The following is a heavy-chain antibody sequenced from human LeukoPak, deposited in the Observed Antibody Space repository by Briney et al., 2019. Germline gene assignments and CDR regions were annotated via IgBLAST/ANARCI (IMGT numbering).Heavy chain of an antibody. Sequence: SQTLSLTCALSGDTVSSNSAAWNWIRQSPSRGLEWLARTYYRSNSYNDYAVSVKSRITINPDTSKNQFSLQLNSVTPEDTAVYYCAREMELGYCSSTSCYYYMDVWGKGTTVTISS. CDR1: GDTVSSNSAA. D-gene: IGHD2-2*01. CDR3: AREMELGYCSSTSCYYYMDV. J-gene: IGHJ6*03. V-gene: IGHV6-1*01. CDR2: TYYRSNSYN.